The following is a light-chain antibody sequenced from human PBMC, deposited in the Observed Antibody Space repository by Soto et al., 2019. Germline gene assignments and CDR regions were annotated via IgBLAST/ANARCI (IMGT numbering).Light chain of an antibody. CDR1: SDYTTYA. V-gene: IGLV4-69*01. CDR3: QSLGTGIQV. Sequence: QLVLTQSPSASGSLGASVKLTCTLSSDYTTYAIAWHQQQSEKGPRFLMKINYDGTHSKGDGFFDRFSGSSSGAERHLTISSLQCEDEADYYCQSLGTGIQVFGGGTKLTVL. CDR2: INYDGTH. J-gene: IGLJ3*02.